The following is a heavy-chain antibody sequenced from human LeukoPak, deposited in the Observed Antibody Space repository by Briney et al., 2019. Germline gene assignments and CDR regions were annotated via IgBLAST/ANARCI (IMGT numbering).Heavy chain of an antibody. J-gene: IGHJ4*02. V-gene: IGHV1-18*01. D-gene: IGHD6-19*01. CDR2: ISAYNGNT. Sequence: ASVTVSCKASGYTFTNYGISWVRQAPGQGLEWMGWISAYNGNTNYAQKLQGRVTMTTDTSTSTAYMELRSLRSDDTAVYYCARDLVVGLYSSGWYVYWGQGTLVTVSS. CDR1: GYTFTNYG. CDR3: ARDLVVGLYSSGWYVY.